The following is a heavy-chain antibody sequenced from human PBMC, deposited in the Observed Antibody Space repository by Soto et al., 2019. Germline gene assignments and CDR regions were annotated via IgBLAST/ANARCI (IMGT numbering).Heavy chain of an antibody. CDR3: ARHRPNPPPFYFDS. Sequence: SETLSLTCTVSGGSISSYYWSWIRQPPGKGLEWIGYIYYTGSTNYNPSLKSRVTISVDTSKKQFSLKLSSVTAADTTVYYCARHRPNPPPFYFDSWGRGTQVTVSS. D-gene: IGHD6-6*01. J-gene: IGHJ4*02. CDR2: IYYTGST. CDR1: GGSISSYY. V-gene: IGHV4-59*08.